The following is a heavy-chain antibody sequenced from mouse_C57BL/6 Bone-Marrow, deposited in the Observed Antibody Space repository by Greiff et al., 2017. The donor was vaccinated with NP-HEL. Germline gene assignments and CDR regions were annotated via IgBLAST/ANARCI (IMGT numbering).Heavy chain of an antibody. CDR2: ISDGGSYT. J-gene: IGHJ4*01. V-gene: IGHV5-4*03. D-gene: IGHD1-1*01. Sequence: EVKLVESGGGLVKPGGSLKLSCAASGFTFSSYAMSWVRQTPEKRLEWVATISDGGSYTYYPDNVKGRFTISRDNAKNNLYLQMSHLKSEDTAMYYCARVFYYEYAMDYWGQGTSVTVSS. CDR1: GFTFSSYA. CDR3: ARVFYYEYAMDY.